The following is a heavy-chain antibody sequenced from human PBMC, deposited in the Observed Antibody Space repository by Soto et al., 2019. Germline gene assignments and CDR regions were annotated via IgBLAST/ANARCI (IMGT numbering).Heavy chain of an antibody. Sequence: EVQVVESGGGLVQPGRSLRLSCAASGFTFGDYEVGWFRQSPGRGLEWVGFIRSRPYGGTTNYAASVAGRFTISRDDSKSSAYLQMISLKTEDTAVYYCTRGYSSGWYLIDYFDYWGQGTLVTVSS. J-gene: IGHJ4*02. CDR1: GFTFGDYE. CDR2: IRSRPYGGTT. V-gene: IGHV3-49*03. CDR3: TRGYSSGWYLIDYFDY. D-gene: IGHD6-19*01.